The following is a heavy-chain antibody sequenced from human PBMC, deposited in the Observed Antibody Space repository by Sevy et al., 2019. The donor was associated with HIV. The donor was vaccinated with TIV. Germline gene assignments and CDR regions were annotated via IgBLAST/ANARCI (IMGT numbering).Heavy chain of an antibody. CDR3: ARAPVGSGWYFPRGIDY. Sequence: GGSLRLSCAASGFTFSTYWMTWVRQAPGKGLEWVANIKQDGSEKYYAESLKGRLTVSRDNTKNSLYLQLNSLRAEDTAIYYGARAPVGSGWYFPRGIDYWGQGTLVTVSS. V-gene: IGHV3-7*01. CDR1: GFTFSTYW. CDR2: IKQDGSEK. D-gene: IGHD6-13*01. J-gene: IGHJ4*02.